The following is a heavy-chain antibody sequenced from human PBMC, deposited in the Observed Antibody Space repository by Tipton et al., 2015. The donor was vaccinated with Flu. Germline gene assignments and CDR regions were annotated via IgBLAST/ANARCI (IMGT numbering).Heavy chain of an antibody. D-gene: IGHD3/OR15-3a*01. CDR1: GGPVGSPYC. J-gene: IGHJ4*02. V-gene: IGHV4-38-2*01. Sequence: TLSLTCSVSGGPVGSPYCWGWIRQPPGKGLEWIGNICPGSPYYNPSLRSRVTISVDTSKNQFFLKMSSVTAADTAVYYCARRGTGTGLADWGQGTLVTVSS. CDR3: ARRGTGTGLAD. CDR2: ICPGSP.